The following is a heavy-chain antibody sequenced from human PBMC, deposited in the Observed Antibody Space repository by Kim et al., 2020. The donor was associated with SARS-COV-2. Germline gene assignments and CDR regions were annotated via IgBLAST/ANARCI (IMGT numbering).Heavy chain of an antibody. CDR2: ISGNSRDT. Sequence: GGSLRLSCADSGFTFSDYYMTWIRQAPGKGLESLSYISGNSRDTNYADSVRGRFTISRDNTKNSLYLQMNSLRVEDTAVYYCTRDPRAADYWGQGTLVTVSS. D-gene: IGHD6-25*01. V-gene: IGHV3-11*05. CDR3: TRDPRAADY. J-gene: IGHJ4*02. CDR1: GFTFSDYY.